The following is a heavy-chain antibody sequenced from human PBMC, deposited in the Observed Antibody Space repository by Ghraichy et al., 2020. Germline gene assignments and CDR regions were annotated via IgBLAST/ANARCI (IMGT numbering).Heavy chain of an antibody. CDR3: ARGNDNGWTRFHDF. J-gene: IGHJ4*02. D-gene: IGHD6-19*01. Sequence: GGSLRLSCAASGFTFSSYSMHWVRQAPGKGLEYVSAIASHGGSTYYANSVKGRFTISRDNSQNTLYLQMGSLSAEDVAVYYCARGNDNGWTRFHDFWGQGTLVTVSS. CDR2: IASHGGST. CDR1: GFTFSSYS. V-gene: IGHV3-64*01.